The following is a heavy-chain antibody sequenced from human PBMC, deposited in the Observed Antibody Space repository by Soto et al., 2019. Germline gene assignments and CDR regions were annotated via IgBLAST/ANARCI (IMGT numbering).Heavy chain of an antibody. V-gene: IGHV4-59*02. CDR1: GVPVSRYY. Sequence: PSATRSLTCTVSGVPVSRYYWTSIRQPPGKGLEYLGFVYHTGRTNDSPSLRSRVTLSLDTSSNQFSLKMSSVTTADTAIYYCARGRGGTPLRFDPWGQGTVVTISS. J-gene: IGHJ5*02. CDR2: VYHTGRT. D-gene: IGHD3-10*01. CDR3: ARGRGGTPLRFDP.